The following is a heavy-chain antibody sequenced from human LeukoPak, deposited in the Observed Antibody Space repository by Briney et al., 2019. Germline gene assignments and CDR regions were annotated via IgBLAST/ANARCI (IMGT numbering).Heavy chain of an antibody. CDR2: ISWNSGSI. J-gene: IGHJ4*02. D-gene: IGHD2-21*01. V-gene: IGHV3-9*01. CDR3: ATGLFHFDY. CDR1: GFTCDDYA. Sequence: GGSLRLSCAASGFTCDDYAMHWVRQAPGKGLEWVSGISWNSGSIGYADSVKGRFTISRDNAKNSLYLQMNSLRAEDTAVYYCATGLFHFDYWGQGTLVTV.